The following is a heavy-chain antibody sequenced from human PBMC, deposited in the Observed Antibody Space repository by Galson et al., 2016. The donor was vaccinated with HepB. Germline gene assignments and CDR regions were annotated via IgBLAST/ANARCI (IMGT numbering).Heavy chain of an antibody. J-gene: IGHJ5*02. V-gene: IGHV3-74*01. CDR1: GFTFSSYW. CDR2: ISTDGIST. D-gene: IGHD1-26*01. CDR3: ARPAPYSGNYGSGWFDP. Sequence: SLRLSCAASGFTFSSYWMHWVRQVPGKGLVWVSRISTDGISTTYADSVKGRFTISRDNAKNTLYLQMNSLRAEDTAVYYCARPAPYSGNYGSGWFDPWGQGTLVTVSS.